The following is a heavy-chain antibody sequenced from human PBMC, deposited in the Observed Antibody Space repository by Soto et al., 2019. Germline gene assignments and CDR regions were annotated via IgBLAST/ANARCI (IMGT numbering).Heavy chain of an antibody. CDR1: GFTFSSYA. V-gene: IGHV3-30-3*01. Sequence: QVQLVESGGGVVQPGRSLRLSCAGSGFTFSSYAMHWVRQAPGKGLEWVAVISYDGSNKYYADSVKGRFTISRDNSKNTLYLQMNSLRAEDTAVYYCAREVIAASWGQGTMVTVSS. CDR2: ISYDGSNK. J-gene: IGHJ3*01. D-gene: IGHD6-6*01. CDR3: AREVIAAS.